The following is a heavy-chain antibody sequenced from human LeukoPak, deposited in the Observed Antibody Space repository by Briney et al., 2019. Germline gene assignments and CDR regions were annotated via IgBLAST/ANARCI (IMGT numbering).Heavy chain of an antibody. CDR1: GGSISSSSYY. CDR2: IYYSGST. CDR3: ARSPTTVTTNWFDS. V-gene: IGHV4-39*07. J-gene: IGHJ5*01. D-gene: IGHD4-17*01. Sequence: SETLSLTCTVSGGSISSSSYYWGWIRQPPGKGLEWIGSIYYSGSTYYNPSLKSRVTMSTSTSKNQFSLNLSSVTAADAAVYYCARSPTTVTTNWFDSWGQGILVTVSS.